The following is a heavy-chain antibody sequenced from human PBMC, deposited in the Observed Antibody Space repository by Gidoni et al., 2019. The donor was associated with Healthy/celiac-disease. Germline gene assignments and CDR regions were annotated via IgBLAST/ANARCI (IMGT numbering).Heavy chain of an antibody. Sequence: QVQLVQSGAAVKKPGSSVQVSCQASGGTFSSYTISWVRQAPGQGLEWMGRSIPILGIANYAQKFQGRVTITADKYTSTAYMELSSLRSEDTAVYYCASAYCSGGSCDPFYYYYYGMDVWGQGTTVTVSS. V-gene: IGHV1-69*02. J-gene: IGHJ6*02. D-gene: IGHD2-15*01. CDR2: SIPILGIA. CDR1: GGTFSSYT. CDR3: ASAYCSGGSCDPFYYYYYGMDV.